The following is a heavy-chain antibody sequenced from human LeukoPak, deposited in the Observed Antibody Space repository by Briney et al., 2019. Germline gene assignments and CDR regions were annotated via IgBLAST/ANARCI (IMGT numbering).Heavy chain of an antibody. CDR1: GFTFSDYY. CDR2: ISSGGNTI. CDR3: ASTRAYAFDI. V-gene: IGHV3-11*01. J-gene: IGHJ3*02. Sequence: GGSLRLSCAASGFTFSDYYMSWIRQAPGKGLEWVSYISSGGNTIYYADSVKGRFTISRDNAKNSLYLQMNSLRAEDTAVYYCASTRAYAFDIWGQGTMVTVSS.